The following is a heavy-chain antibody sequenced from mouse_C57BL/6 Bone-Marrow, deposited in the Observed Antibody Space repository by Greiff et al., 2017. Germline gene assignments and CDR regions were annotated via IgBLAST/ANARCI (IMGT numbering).Heavy chain of an antibody. Sequence: QVQLQQPGAELVKPGASVKLSCKASGYTFTSYWMHWVKQRPGQGLEWIGMIHPNSGSTNYNEKFKSKATLTVDKSSSTAYMQLSSLTSEDSAVYYCARSYSSYYFDYWGQGTTLTVSS. CDR1: GYTFTSYW. D-gene: IGHD1-1*01. V-gene: IGHV1-64*01. CDR3: ARSYSSYYFDY. CDR2: IHPNSGST. J-gene: IGHJ2*01.